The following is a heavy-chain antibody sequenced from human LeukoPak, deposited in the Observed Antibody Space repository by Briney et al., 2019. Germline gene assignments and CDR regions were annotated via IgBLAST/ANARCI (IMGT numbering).Heavy chain of an antibody. CDR2: IWDDGINT. CDR3: ARDRSTTHFDY. CDR1: GFTFSSYG. D-gene: IGHD5/OR15-5a*01. V-gene: IGHV3-33*01. Sequence: GGSLRLSCAASGFTFSSYGMHWVRQAPGKGLEWVAMIWDDGINTYYADSVNGRFTISRDNSKNTLFLQMDSLRAEDTAVYYCARDRSTTHFDYWGQGTLVTVSS. J-gene: IGHJ4*02.